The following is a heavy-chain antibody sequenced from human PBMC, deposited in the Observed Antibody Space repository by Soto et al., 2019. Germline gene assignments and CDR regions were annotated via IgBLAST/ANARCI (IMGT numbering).Heavy chain of an antibody. J-gene: IGHJ6*02. V-gene: IGHV4-31*03. Sequence: QVQLQESGPGLVKPAQTLALPCTVSGCSISSGGYFWSWIRQHPGKGLEWIGFIYYSGSTYYKPSLNSRVTISVDTSKNQFSLKLSPVTAADPAVYYCAREVAAPYYYYGMDVWGQGTTVTVSS. CDR3: AREVAAPYYYYGMDV. CDR2: IYYSGST. D-gene: IGHD1-26*01. CDR1: GCSISSGGYF.